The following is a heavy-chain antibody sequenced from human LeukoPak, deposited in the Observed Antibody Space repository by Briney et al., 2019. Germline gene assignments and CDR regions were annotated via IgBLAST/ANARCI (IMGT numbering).Heavy chain of an antibody. CDR2: IYHSGST. Sequence: SETLSLTCAVSGGSISSSNWWSWVRQPPGKGLEWIGEIYHSGSTNYNPSLKSRVTISVDTSKNQFSLKLSSVTAADTAVYYCASTHYSNYVFYYFDYWGQGTLVTVSS. V-gene: IGHV4-4*02. CDR3: ASTHYSNYVFYYFDY. J-gene: IGHJ4*02. CDR1: GGSISSSNW. D-gene: IGHD4-11*01.